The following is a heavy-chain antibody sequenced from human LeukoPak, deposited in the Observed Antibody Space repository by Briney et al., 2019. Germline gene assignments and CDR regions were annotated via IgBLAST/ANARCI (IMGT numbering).Heavy chain of an antibody. CDR1: GYTFTGYY. CDR3: ARDDPGRYCSSTSCYVNWFDP. D-gene: IGHD2-2*01. Sequence: ASVKVSCKASGYTFTGYYMHWVRQAPGQGLEWMGWINPNSGGTNYAQKFQGRVTMTRDTSISTAYMGLSRLRSEDTAVYYCARDDPGRYCSSTSCYVNWFDPWGQGTLVTVSS. V-gene: IGHV1-2*02. CDR2: INPNSGGT. J-gene: IGHJ5*02.